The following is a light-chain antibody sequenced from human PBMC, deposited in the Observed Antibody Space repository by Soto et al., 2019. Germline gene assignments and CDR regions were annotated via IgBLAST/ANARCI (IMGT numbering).Light chain of an antibody. Sequence: EIVMTQSPAALSVSPGERVTLSCRASQSISFNLAWYQQKPGQAPRLLISGASSRATGIPDRFSGSGFGTDFALTISRLEPEDFALYYCQHYAGGSRITFGQGTRLEI. CDR3: QHYAGGSRIT. CDR2: GAS. CDR1: QSISFN. J-gene: IGKJ5*01. V-gene: IGKV3-20*01.